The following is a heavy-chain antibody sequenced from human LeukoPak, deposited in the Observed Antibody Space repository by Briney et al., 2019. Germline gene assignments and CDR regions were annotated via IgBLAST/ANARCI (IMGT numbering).Heavy chain of an antibody. V-gene: IGHV4-38-2*01. CDR1: GYSISSGFY. CDR3: ARLWSGYNFDY. CDR2: LYYTGSA. J-gene: IGHJ4*02. Sequence: SETLSLTCGVSGYSISSGFYWGWIRQPPGKGLQWIGSLYYTGSAEYNPSLKSRLTMSMDKSKDQFSLRLNSVTAADTAVYYCARLWSGYNFDYWGQGTLVTVSS. D-gene: IGHD3-3*01.